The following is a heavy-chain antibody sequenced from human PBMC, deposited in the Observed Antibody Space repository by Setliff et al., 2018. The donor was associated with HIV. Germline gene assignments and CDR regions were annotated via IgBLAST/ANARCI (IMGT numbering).Heavy chain of an antibody. CDR2: INYSGST. J-gene: IGHJ4*02. CDR1: GFSISSDYY. CDR3: ARSYDSSPHFDY. D-gene: IGHD3-22*01. V-gene: IGHV4-38-2*02. Sequence: SETLSLTCTVSGFSISSDYYWGWIRQPPGKGLEWIGSINYSGSTYNNPSLKSRITISVDTSKNQFSLKLSSVTAADTAVYYCARSYDSSPHFDYWGRGTLVTVSS.